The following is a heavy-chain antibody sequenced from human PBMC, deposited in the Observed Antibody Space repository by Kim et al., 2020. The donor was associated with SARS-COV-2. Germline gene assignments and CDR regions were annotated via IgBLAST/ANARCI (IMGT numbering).Heavy chain of an antibody. Sequence: ASVKVSCKASGYTFTSYYMHWVRQAPGQGLEWMGIINPSGGSTSYAQKFQGRVTMTRDTSTSTVYMELSSLRSEDTAVYYCARDQQAYYDSSGYYVNDAFDIWGQGTMVTVSS. CDR3: ARDQQAYYDSSGYYVNDAFDI. CDR2: INPSGGST. D-gene: IGHD3-22*01. J-gene: IGHJ3*02. CDR1: GYTFTSYY. V-gene: IGHV1-46*01.